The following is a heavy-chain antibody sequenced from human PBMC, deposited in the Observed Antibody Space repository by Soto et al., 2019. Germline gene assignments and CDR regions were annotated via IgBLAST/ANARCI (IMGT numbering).Heavy chain of an antibody. Sequence: QVQLAQSGTEVKKPGASVKVSCKTSGYIFTSYYIHWVRQAPGQGLEWMGIINPSGGTTTYAQKCQGRVDMTRNTSTSTVYVELSSLRSEDTAVYYCARGPATAPDAYWGLGTLVTVSS. J-gene: IGHJ4*02. CDR3: ARGPATAPDAY. CDR1: GYIFTSYY. V-gene: IGHV1-46*01. CDR2: INPSGGTT. D-gene: IGHD2-2*01.